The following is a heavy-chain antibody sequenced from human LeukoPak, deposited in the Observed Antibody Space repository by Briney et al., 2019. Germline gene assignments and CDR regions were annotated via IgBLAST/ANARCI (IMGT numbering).Heavy chain of an antibody. CDR2: IYPGDSDT. CDR3: ARRHCLHV. CDR1: GYSFTSYW. J-gene: IGHJ6*04. D-gene: IGHD2-21*02. Sequence: GESLKISCKGSGYSFTSYWIGWVRQMPGKGGEWMGIIYPGDSDTRYSPSLQRQVTISADESTSTDYLQCRSLKASDTAMYYCARRHCLHVWGKRTTGTVSS. V-gene: IGHV5-51*01.